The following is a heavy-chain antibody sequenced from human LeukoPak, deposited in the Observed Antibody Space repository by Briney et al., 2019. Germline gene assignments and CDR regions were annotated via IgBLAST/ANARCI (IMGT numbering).Heavy chain of an antibody. CDR1: GFTFSGYS. V-gene: IGHV3-74*03. Sequence: PGGSLRLSCAASGFTFSGYSMNWVRQAPGKGLVWVSRINSDGYSITYADSVKGRFTISRDNAKNTLYLQMNSLIAEDTAVYFCTRAGYSSGFDSWGQGTLVTVSS. CDR2: INSDGYSI. D-gene: IGHD6-19*01. J-gene: IGHJ5*01. CDR3: TRAGYSSGFDS.